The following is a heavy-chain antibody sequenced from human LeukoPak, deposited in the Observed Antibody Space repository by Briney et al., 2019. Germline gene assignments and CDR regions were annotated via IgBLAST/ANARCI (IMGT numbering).Heavy chain of an antibody. V-gene: IGHV4-59*01. CDR2: VYYTGST. CDR3: AGTVMSGYSYPFGF. CDR1: GGSMTEKY. Sequence: SETLSLTCTVTGGSMTEKYCNWIRQAPGKGPEWLGSVYYTGSTRVTPSLKSRLTVSMDTAQNQFSLTLTSVAPADTAVYFWAGTVMSGYSYPFGFWGQGTQVTVSS. J-gene: IGHJ4*02. D-gene: IGHD5-18*01.